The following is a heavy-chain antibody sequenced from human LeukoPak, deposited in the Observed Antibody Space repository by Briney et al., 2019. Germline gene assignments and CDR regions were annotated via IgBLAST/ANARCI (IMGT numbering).Heavy chain of an antibody. V-gene: IGHV4-39*07. CDR1: GGSISSSSYY. CDR2: IYYSGST. D-gene: IGHD2-8*01. J-gene: IGHJ4*02. CDR3: ARDLYCSNGVCYEK. Sequence: SETLSLTCTVSGGSISSSSYYWGWIRQPPGKGLEWIGSIYYSGSTYYNPSLKSRVTISADTSKNQFSLKLSSVTATDTAVYYCARDLYCSNGVCYEKWGQGTLVTVSS.